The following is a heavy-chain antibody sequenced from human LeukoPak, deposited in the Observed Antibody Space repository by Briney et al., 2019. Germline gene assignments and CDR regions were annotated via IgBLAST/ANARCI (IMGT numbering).Heavy chain of an antibody. D-gene: IGHD2-15*01. CDR1: GGSISSYY. Sequence: SETLSLTCTVSGGSISSYYWSWIRQPPGKGLEWIGYIYYSGSTNYNPSLKSRVTISVDTSKNQFSLKLSSVTAADTAVCYCARAHVSGYSDYWGQGTLVTVSS. CDR2: IYYSGST. V-gene: IGHV4-59*01. J-gene: IGHJ4*02. CDR3: ARAHVSGYSDY.